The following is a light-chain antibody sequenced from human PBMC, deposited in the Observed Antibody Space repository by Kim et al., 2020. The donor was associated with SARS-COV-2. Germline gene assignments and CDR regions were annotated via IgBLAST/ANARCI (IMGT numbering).Light chain of an antibody. V-gene: IGKV3-15*01. CDR2: GAS. CDR3: QQYNNWPGT. J-gene: IGKJ1*01. CDR1: QSVSSN. Sequence: VAPGKRATLSCRASQSVSSNLAWYQQKPGQAPRLLINGASTRATGIPARFSGSGSGTDFTLTISSLQSEDFAVYYCQQYNNWPGTFGQGTKVDIK.